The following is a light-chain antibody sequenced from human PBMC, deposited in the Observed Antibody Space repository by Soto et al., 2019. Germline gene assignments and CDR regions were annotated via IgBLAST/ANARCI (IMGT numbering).Light chain of an antibody. Sequence: SALPQPASVSGSPGQSITISCTGTSSDIGAYNYVSWYQQHPGKAPKLMIYDVSNRPSGVSNRFSGSKSGNAASLTISGLQAEDEADYYCSSYTSSSTLIFGGGTKLTVL. CDR2: DVS. CDR3: SSYTSSSTLI. J-gene: IGLJ2*01. CDR1: SSDIGAYNY. V-gene: IGLV2-14*01.